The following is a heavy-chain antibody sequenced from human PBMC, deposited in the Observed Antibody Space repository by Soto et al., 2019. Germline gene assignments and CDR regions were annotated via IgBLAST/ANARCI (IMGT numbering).Heavy chain of an antibody. D-gene: IGHD6-13*01. V-gene: IGHV1-69*12. CDR1: GGTFSSYA. J-gene: IGHJ6*02. CDR3: ARDRIAAAGSAGMDV. Sequence: QVQLVQSGAEVKKPGSSVKVSCKASGGTFSSYAISWGRQAPGQGLEGMGGIIPIVGTANYAQKFQGRVTITADESTSTAYMELSSLRSEDTAVYYCARDRIAAAGSAGMDVWGQGTTVTVSS. CDR2: IIPIVGTA.